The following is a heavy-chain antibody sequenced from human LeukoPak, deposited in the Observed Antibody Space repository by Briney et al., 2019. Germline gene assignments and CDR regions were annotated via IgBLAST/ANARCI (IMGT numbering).Heavy chain of an antibody. CDR1: GYSISSGYY. D-gene: IGHD7-27*01. V-gene: IGHV4-38-2*02. CDR2: IYHSGST. Sequence: SETLSLTCTVSGYSISSGYYWGWIRQPPGKGLEWIGSIYHSGSTYYNPSLKSRVTISVDTSKNQFSLKLSSVTAADTAVYYCARSPLGYFDYWGQGTLVTVSS. J-gene: IGHJ4*02. CDR3: ARSPLGYFDY.